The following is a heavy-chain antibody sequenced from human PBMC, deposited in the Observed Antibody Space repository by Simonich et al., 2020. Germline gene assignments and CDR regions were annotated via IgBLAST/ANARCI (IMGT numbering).Heavy chain of an antibody. Sequence: QVQLQESGPGLVKPSETLSLTCAVSGYSISSGYYWGWIRQPPGKGLEWMRSIYNSTHPNYNPSRKSRVTISVDTSKNQFSLTQSYVTAADTAVYYCARVGYSNYYYYGMDVWGQGTTVTVSS. CDR3: ARVGYSNYYYYGMDV. D-gene: IGHD6-13*01. CDR2: IYNSTHP. V-gene: IGHV4-38-2*01. CDR1: GYSISSGYY. J-gene: IGHJ6*02.